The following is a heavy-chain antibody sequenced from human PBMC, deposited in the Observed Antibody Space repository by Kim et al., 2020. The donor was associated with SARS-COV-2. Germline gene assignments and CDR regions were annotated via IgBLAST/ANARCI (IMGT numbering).Heavy chain of an antibody. CDR3: ARGDTIFGVVINAFDI. V-gene: IGHV4-31*03. CDR2: IYYSGST. J-gene: IGHJ3*02. Sequence: SETLSLTCTVSGGSISSGGYYWSWIRQHPGKGLEWIGYIYYSGSTYYNPSLKSRVTISVDTSKNQFSLKLSSVTAVDTAVYYCARGDTIFGVVINAFDIWGQGTMVTVSS. CDR1: GGSISSGGYY. D-gene: IGHD3-3*01.